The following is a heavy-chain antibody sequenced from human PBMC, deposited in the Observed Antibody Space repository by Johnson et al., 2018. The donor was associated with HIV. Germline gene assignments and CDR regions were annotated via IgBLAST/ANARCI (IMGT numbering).Heavy chain of an antibody. CDR3: ARDEDAIMIVVAGGAFDI. D-gene: IGHD3-22*01. Sequence: VQLVESGGGVERRGGSLRLSCAASGFTFDDYGMSWVRQAPGQGLEWVSGLNWHGGSTRYADSVKGRFIISRDNAKNSLYLQMNSLRAEDTALYYCARDEDAIMIVVAGGAFDIWGQGTMVTVSS. CDR2: LNWHGGST. V-gene: IGHV3-20*04. J-gene: IGHJ3*02. CDR1: GFTFDDYG.